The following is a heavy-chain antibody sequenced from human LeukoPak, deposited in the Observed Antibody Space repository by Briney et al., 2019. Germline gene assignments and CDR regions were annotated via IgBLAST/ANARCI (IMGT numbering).Heavy chain of an antibody. CDR3: ARHAQTDYSNYLFDY. V-gene: IGHV4-59*08. D-gene: IGHD4-11*01. CDR2: IYYSGST. J-gene: IGHJ4*02. Sequence: PSETLSLTCAVYGGSFSGYYWSWIRQPPGKGLEWIGYIYYSGSTNYNPSLKSRVTISVDTSKNQFSLKLSSVTAADTAVYYCARHAQTDYSNYLFDYWGQGTLVTVSS. CDR1: GGSFSGYY.